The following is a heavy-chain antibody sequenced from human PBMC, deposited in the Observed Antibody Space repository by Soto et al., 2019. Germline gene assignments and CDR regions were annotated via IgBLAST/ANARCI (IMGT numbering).Heavy chain of an antibody. Sequence: QVQLVQSGAEVKKPGASVKVSCKASGYTFTSYGISWVRQAPGQGLEWMGWISAYNGNTNYAQKLQGRVTMTTDTSTSTAYMELRSLRSDDTAVYYCERAPYYYDSSGYSFDYWGQGTLVTVSS. J-gene: IGHJ4*02. CDR1: GYTFTSYG. V-gene: IGHV1-18*01. CDR2: ISAYNGNT. CDR3: ERAPYYYDSSGYSFDY. D-gene: IGHD3-22*01.